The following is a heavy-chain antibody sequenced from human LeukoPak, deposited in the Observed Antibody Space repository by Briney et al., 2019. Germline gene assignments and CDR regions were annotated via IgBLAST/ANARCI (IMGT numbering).Heavy chain of an antibody. V-gene: IGHV3-21*01. CDR3: ARLSGSYWTGDFDY. J-gene: IGHJ4*02. Sequence: PGGSLRLSCAASGFTFSSYSMNWVRQAPGKGLEWVSSISSSRSYINYADSVKGRFTISRDNAKNSLYLQMNSLRAEDTAVYYCARLSGSYWTGDFDYWGQGTPVTVSS. D-gene: IGHD1-26*01. CDR2: ISSSRSYI. CDR1: GFTFSSYS.